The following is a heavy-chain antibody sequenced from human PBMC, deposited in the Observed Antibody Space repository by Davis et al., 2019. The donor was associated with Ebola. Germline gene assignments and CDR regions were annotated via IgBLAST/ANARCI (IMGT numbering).Heavy chain of an antibody. CDR3: AKSSHTFGGSGWYFDY. V-gene: IGHV3-30*04. Sequence: PGGSLRLSCAASGFTFSDYAMHWVRQAPGKGLEWVTVISYDGNNKYYADSVKGRFTISRDNSKNMLYLQVNSLRAEDTAVYYCAKSSHTFGGSGWYFDYWGQGALVTVSS. CDR1: GFTFSDYA. J-gene: IGHJ4*02. CDR2: ISYDGNNK. D-gene: IGHD6-19*01.